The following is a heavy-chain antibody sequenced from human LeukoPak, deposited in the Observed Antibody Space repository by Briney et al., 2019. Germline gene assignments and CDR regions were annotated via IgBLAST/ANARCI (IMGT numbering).Heavy chain of an antibody. D-gene: IGHD3-22*01. CDR3: AKVSTTSRITMIVHFDY. Sequence: GGSLRLSCAASGFTFSSYAMHWVRQAPGKGLEWVAVISYDGSNKYYADSVKGRFTISRDNSKNTLYLQMNSLRAEDTAVYYCAKVSTTSRITMIVHFDYWGQGTLVTVSS. CDR2: ISYDGSNK. V-gene: IGHV3-30-3*01. J-gene: IGHJ4*02. CDR1: GFTFSSYA.